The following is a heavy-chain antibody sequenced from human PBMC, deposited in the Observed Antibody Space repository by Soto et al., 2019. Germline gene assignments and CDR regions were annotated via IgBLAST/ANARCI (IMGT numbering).Heavy chain of an antibody. CDR3: ARGSSGWSSYYYYGMDV. Sequence: LSLTCTVSGGSINLYYWSWIRQSPGKGLEWIGYVYYNGSTNYNPSLKSRVTISVDTSKNQFSLKLSSVTAADTAVYYCARGSSGWSSYYYYGMDVWGQGTTVTVSS. CDR2: VYYNGST. D-gene: IGHD6-19*01. CDR1: GGSINLYY. V-gene: IGHV4-59*12. J-gene: IGHJ6*02.